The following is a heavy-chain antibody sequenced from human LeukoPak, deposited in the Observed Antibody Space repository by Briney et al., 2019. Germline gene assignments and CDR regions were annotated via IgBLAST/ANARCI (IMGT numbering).Heavy chain of an antibody. D-gene: IGHD1-26*01. Sequence: GGSLRLSCAASGFTFSDHYMDWVRHAQGTGLEWVGRTRKKTNSYTTEYAASVKRRFTISRDASKNSLYLQMNSLTAEDTAVYYCTRVVLVGTTYSYFDYWGQGTLVTVSS. V-gene: IGHV3-72*01. CDR1: GFTFSDHY. J-gene: IGHJ4*02. CDR3: TRVVLVGTTYSYFDY. CDR2: TRKKTNSYTT.